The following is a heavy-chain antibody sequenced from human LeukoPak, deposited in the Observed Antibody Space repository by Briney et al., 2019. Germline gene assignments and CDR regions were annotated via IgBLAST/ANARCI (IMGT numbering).Heavy chain of an antibody. V-gene: IGHV3-23*01. CDR3: ARDPPAVAANTYG. D-gene: IGHD6-6*01. CDR2: ISGSGGST. Sequence: TGGSLRLSCAASGFTFSSYAMSWVRQAPGKGLEWVSAISGSGGSTHYADSVKGRFTISRDNSRNTLYLQMNSLRVDDTAVYYCARDPPAVAANTYGWGQGTLVTVSS. J-gene: IGHJ4*02. CDR1: GFTFSSYA.